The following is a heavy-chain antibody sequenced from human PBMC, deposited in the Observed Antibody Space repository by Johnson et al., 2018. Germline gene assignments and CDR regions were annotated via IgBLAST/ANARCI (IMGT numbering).Heavy chain of an antibody. V-gene: IGHV3-49*03. D-gene: IGHD2-15*01. CDR1: GFIFGDFA. J-gene: IGHJ6*02. CDR2: IRSKTFGGTT. CDR3: TRDAEWWSGGVDV. Sequence: EQLVESGGGLVEEGRSLRLSCTASGFIFGDFAMNWFRQAPGQGLEWVSFIRSKTFGGTTKYAASVKGIFSISRDDSKSIAYLQRNSLKTEDTAVYFCTRDAEWWSGGVDVWGQGTTVTVSS.